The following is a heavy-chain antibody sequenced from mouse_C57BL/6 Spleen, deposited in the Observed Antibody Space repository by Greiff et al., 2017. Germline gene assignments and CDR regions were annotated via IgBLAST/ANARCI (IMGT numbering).Heavy chain of an antibody. CDR3: ARSHGNYPYYYAMDY. V-gene: IGHV1-64*01. D-gene: IGHD2-1*01. CDR2: IHPNSGST. J-gene: IGHJ4*01. CDR1: GYTFTSYW. Sequence: VQLQQPGAELVKPGASVKLSCKASGYTFTSYWMHWVKQRPGQGLEWIGMIHPNSGSTNYNEKFKSKATLTVDKSYSTAYMQLSSLTSEDSAVYYGARSHGNYPYYYAMDYWGQGTSVTVSS.